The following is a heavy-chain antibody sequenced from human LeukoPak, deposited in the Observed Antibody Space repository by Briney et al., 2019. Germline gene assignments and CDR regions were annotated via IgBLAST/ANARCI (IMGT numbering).Heavy chain of an antibody. CDR3: ARESA. V-gene: IGHV3-33*01. CDR2: IWYDGSNK. J-gene: IGHJ5*02. CDR1: GFTFSSYG. Sequence: GGSLRLSCAASGFTFSSYGMHWVRQATGKGLEWVAVIWYDGSNKYYADSVKGRFTISRDNSKNTLYLQMNSQRAEDTAVYYCARESAWGQGTLVTVSS.